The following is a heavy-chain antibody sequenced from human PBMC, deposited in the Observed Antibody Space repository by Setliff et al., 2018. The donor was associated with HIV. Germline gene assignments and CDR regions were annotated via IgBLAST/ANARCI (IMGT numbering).Heavy chain of an antibody. CDR3: AKPTSGLYPRSFDS. Sequence: GGSLRLSCAASGFTLSNTYMAWVRQAPGKRPEWVSTLYGSGDTYHADSVKGRFTLSRDTSKNPMFLQMNSLTPEDTAIYYCAKPTSGLYPRSFDSWGQGTKVTVSS. J-gene: IGHJ3*01. CDR2: LYGSGDT. D-gene: IGHD1-26*01. CDR1: GFTLSNTY. V-gene: IGHV3-53*01.